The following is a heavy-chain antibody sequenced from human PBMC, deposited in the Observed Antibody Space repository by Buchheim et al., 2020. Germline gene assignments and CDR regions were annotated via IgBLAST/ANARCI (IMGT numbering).Heavy chain of an antibody. J-gene: IGHJ6*02. CDR2: ISSSSSYI. CDR1: GFTFSSYS. Sequence: EVQLVESGGGLVKPGGSLRLSCAASGFTFSSYSMNWVRQAPGKGLEWVSSISSSSSYIYYADSVKGRFTISRDNAKNSLYLQMNSLRAEDTAVYYCARDRPNCSSTSCYLHYYYYYYGMDVWGQGTT. V-gene: IGHV3-21*01. CDR3: ARDRPNCSSTSCYLHYYYYYYGMDV. D-gene: IGHD2-2*01.